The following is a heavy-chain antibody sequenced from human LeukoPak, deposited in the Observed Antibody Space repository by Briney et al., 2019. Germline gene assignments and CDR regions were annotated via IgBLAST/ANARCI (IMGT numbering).Heavy chain of an antibody. CDR3: ARESLGYCSGSTCYYFYMDF. V-gene: IGHV3-48*04. J-gene: IGHJ6*03. CDR1: GFTFSSYS. CDR2: ISGSSSTI. D-gene: IGHD2-15*01. Sequence: GGSLRLSCAASGFTFSSYSMNWVRQAPGKGLEWLSYISGSSSTIYYADSVKGRFTISRDNAKDSLYLQMNSLRAEDTAVYYCARESLGYCSGSTCYYFYMDFWGKGTTVTVSS.